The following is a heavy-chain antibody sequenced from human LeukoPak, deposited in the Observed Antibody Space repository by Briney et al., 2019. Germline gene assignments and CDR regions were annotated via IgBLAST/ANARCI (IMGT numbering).Heavy chain of an antibody. CDR3: ARHIVVVVAARKNNWFDP. CDR1: GGSISSYD. J-gene: IGHJ5*02. D-gene: IGHD2-15*01. CDR2: IYHSGST. V-gene: IGHV4-38-2*02. Sequence: SETLSLTCTVSGGSISSYDWGWIRQPPGKGLEWIGSIYHSGSTYYNPSLKSRVTISVDTSKNQFSLKLSSVTAADTAVYYCARHIVVVVAARKNNWFDPWGQGTLVTVSS.